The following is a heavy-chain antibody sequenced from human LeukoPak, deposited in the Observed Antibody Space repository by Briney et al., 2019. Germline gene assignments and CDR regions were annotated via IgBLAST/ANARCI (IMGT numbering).Heavy chain of an antibody. J-gene: IGHJ4*02. Sequence: PSETLSLTCAVSGGALSNSNWWSWVRQSPGKGLEWIAEIYHRGSTNYNPSLKSRVTISLDTSKNQFSLRLNSVTAADTAVFYCARGRAITIFGVVLDYWGQGTLVTVPS. CDR1: GGALSNSNW. D-gene: IGHD3-3*01. CDR3: ARGRAITIFGVVLDY. CDR2: IYHRGST. V-gene: IGHV4-4*02.